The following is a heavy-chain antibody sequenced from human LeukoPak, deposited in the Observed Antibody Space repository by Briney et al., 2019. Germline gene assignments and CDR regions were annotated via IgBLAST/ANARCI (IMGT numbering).Heavy chain of an antibody. D-gene: IGHD1-1*01. V-gene: IGHV1-8*01. CDR3: ARSRANERYFDY. Sequence: EASVKVSCKASGYTFTNYDINWVRQATGQGLEWMGWMNPNSGNTGYAQKFQGRVTMTRNTSISTAYMELSSLRSEDTAVYYCARSRANERYFDYWGQGTLVTVSS. CDR2: MNPNSGNT. J-gene: IGHJ4*02. CDR1: GYTFTNYD.